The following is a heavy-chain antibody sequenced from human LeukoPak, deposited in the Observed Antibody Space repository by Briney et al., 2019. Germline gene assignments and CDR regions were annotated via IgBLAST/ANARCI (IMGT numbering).Heavy chain of an antibody. CDR1: GFTFSSYA. CDR2: INPTGGST. Sequence: GGSLRLSCAASGFTFSSYAMHWVRQAPGQGLEWMGIINPTGGSTTYAQKFQGRVTMTRDTSTSTVYMELSSLRSDDTAVYYCARTAARRFDYWGQGTLVTVSS. V-gene: IGHV1-46*01. J-gene: IGHJ4*02. D-gene: IGHD6-6*01. CDR3: ARTAARRFDY.